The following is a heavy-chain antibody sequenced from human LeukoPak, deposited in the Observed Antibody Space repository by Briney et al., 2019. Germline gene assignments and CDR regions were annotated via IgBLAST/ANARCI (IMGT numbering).Heavy chain of an antibody. CDR1: GYTFTGYY. J-gene: IGHJ5*02. CDR3: ARVLPITAVFGVVSNWFDP. CDR2: INPNSGGT. D-gene: IGHD3-3*01. Sequence: ASVKVSCKASGYTFTGYYMHWVRQAPGQGLEWMGRINPNSGGTNYAQKFQGRVTMTRDTSISTAYMELSRLRSDGTAVYYCARVLPITAVFGVVSNWFDPWGQGTLVTVSS. V-gene: IGHV1-2*06.